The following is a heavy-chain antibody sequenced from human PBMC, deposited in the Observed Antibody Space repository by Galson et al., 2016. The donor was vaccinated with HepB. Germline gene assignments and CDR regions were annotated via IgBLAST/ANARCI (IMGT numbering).Heavy chain of an antibody. J-gene: IGHJ3*01. D-gene: IGHD3-10*01. V-gene: IGHV3-30*01. CDR1: GFTFSFYG. CDR3: ARDGDGSGSYYRPCAFDV. CDR2: LSYDGTNS. Sequence: SLRLSCATSGFTFSFYGFHWVRQAPGKGLEWVAGLSYDGTNSNSAESVRGRFTISRDNSDNTLYLQMHSLRREDTALYYCARDGDGSGSYYRPCAFDVWGQGTMVTVSS.